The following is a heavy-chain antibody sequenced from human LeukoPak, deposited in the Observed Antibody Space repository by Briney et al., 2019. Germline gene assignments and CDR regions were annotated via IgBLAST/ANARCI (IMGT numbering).Heavy chain of an antibody. Sequence: GESLKISCKGSGYRFTTYWIGWVRQMAGKGLEWMGIIYPGDSDTRYSPSFQGQVTISVDKSISTAYLQWSSLKASDTAVYYCARHSGYSLDDAFDIWGQGTMVSVSS. V-gene: IGHV5-51*01. CDR2: IYPGDSDT. CDR1: GYRFTTYW. CDR3: ARHSGYSLDDAFDI. J-gene: IGHJ3*02. D-gene: IGHD5-18*01.